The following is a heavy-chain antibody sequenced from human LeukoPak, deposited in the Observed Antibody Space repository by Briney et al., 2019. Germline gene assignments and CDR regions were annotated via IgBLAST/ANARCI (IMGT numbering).Heavy chain of an antibody. D-gene: IGHD3-22*01. V-gene: IGHV3-49*04. CDR1: GFTFGDYA. Sequence: GGSLRLSCTASGFTFGDYAMSWVRQAPGKGLEWVGFIRSKAYGGTTEYAASVKGRFTISRDDSKSIAYLQMNSLKTEDTAVYYCTRGGVCYYDSSGYQDWGQGTLVTVSS. CDR2: IRSKAYGGTT. J-gene: IGHJ4*02. CDR3: TRGGVCYYDSSGYQD.